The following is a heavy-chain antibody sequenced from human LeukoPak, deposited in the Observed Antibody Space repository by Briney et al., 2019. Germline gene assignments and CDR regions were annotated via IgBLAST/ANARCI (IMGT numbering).Heavy chain of an antibody. CDR2: IFYSGST. CDR1: GGSISSSSYY. Sequence: SETLSLTCTVSGGSISSSSYYWGWIRQPPGKGLEWIGSIFYSGSTYYNPSLKSRVTISVDTSKNQFSLKLSSVTAADTAVYYCARDGLWIQNAFDIWGQGTMVTVSS. D-gene: IGHD5-18*01. J-gene: IGHJ3*02. CDR3: ARDGLWIQNAFDI. V-gene: IGHV4-39*07.